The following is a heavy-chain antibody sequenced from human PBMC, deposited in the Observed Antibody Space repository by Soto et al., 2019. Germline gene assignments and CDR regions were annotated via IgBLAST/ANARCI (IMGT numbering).Heavy chain of an antibody. D-gene: IGHD1-1*01. CDR1: GDSISTDY. J-gene: IGHJ4*02. CDR2: IYYGGST. Sequence: SETLSLTCTVSGDSISTDYWSWIRQSPGKGLEWIGFIYYGGSTNYNPSLKSRVTISVDTSKNQFSLKLNSVTAADTVVYYCAREGRMGTFDYWGQGALVTVSS. CDR3: AREGRMGTFDY. V-gene: IGHV4-59*01.